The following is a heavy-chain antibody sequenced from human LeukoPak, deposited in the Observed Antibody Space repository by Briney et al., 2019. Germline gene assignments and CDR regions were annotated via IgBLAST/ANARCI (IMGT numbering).Heavy chain of an antibody. D-gene: IGHD5-12*01. CDR2: ISSSGSTI. Sequence: GGSLRLSCAASGFTFSDYYMSWIRQAPGKGLEWVSYISSSGSTIYYADSVKGRFTISRDNAKNSLYLQMNSLRAEDTAVYYCAREGAYSGYQTDYYYGMDVWGKGTTVTVSS. CDR1: GFTFSDYY. V-gene: IGHV3-11*04. J-gene: IGHJ6*04. CDR3: AREGAYSGYQTDYYYGMDV.